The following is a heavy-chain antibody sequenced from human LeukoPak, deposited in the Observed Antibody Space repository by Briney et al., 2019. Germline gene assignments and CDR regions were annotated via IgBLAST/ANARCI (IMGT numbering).Heavy chain of an antibody. Sequence: GASVKVSCKASGYTFTMYYIHWVRQAPGQGLEWMGVINPTDGATTYAQRFQGRVTMTRDMSTTTVYMDLRSLRSEDTAVYFCARDGRITMIVVVTLEYGMDVWGQGTTVTVSS. CDR2: INPTDGAT. CDR3: ARDGRITMIVVVTLEYGMDV. D-gene: IGHD3-22*01. V-gene: IGHV1-46*01. J-gene: IGHJ6*02. CDR1: GYTFTMYY.